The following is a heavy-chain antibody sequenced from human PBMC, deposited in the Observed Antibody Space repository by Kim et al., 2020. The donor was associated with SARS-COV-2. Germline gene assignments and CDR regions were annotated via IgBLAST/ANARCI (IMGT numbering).Heavy chain of an antibody. CDR3: ARDISITWVERGFFDY. V-gene: IGHV1-46*01. J-gene: IGHJ4*02. D-gene: IGHD3-3*02. CDR2: INPSGGST. Sequence: ASVKVSCKASGYTFTSYYMHWVRQAPGQGLEWMGIINPSGGSTGYAQKFQGRVTMTRDTSTSTVYMELSSLRSEDTAVYYCARDISITWVERGFFDYWGQETLVTGSP. CDR1: GYTFTSYY.